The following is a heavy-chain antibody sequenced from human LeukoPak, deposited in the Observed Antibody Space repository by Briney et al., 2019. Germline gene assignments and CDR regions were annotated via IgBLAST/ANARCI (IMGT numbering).Heavy chain of an antibody. J-gene: IGHJ6*03. CDR2: ISSNSNSL. CDR3: ARALFGAYHYMDV. CDR1: EFTFSSYN. D-gene: IGHD3-16*01. Sequence: GGSLRLSCVASEFTFSSYNMYWVRQAPGKGLEWISYISSNSNSLYYVDSVRGRFTISRDNAENSLYLQMNSLTAEDTAVYFCARALFGAYHYMDVWGKGTTVIVSS. V-gene: IGHV3-48*01.